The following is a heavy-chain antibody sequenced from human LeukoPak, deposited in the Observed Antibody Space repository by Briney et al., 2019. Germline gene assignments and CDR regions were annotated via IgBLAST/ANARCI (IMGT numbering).Heavy chain of an antibody. J-gene: IGHJ4*02. D-gene: IGHD6-19*01. CDR1: GGSISGYY. V-gene: IGHV4-59*12. Sequence: PSETLSLTCAVSGGSISGYYWSWIRQPPGKGLEWIGYFYYSGSTNYNPSLKSRVSISGDTSKNQFSLKLTSVTAADTAVYYCARVGYTSGWRFDDWGEGTLVTVYS. CDR3: ARVGYTSGWRFDD. CDR2: FYYSGST.